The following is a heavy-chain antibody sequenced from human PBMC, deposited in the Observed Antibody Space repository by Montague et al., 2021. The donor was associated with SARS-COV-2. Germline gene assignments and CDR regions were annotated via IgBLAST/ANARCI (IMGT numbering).Heavy chain of an antibody. J-gene: IGHJ5*01. D-gene: IGHD3/OR15-3a*01. V-gene: IGHV4-34*01. CDR2: INHSGST. CDR3: ARGAEYDFSSGFLRYKWFDP. Sequence: SETLSLTCAVYGGSLSGYYWAWIRQTPAKGLEWIGEINHSGSTNYNPSLKSRLTISVDTSKKQFSLKLNSMTAADTAVYYCARGAEYDFSSGFLRYKWFDPWGLGTPVTVSS. CDR1: GGSLSGYY.